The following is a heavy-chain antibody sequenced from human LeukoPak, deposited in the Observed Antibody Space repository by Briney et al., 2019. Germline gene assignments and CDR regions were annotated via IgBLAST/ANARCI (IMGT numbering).Heavy chain of an antibody. Sequence: PGGSLRLSCAASGFTFSSYAMSWVRQAPGKGLEWVSAISGSGGSTYYADSVKGRFTISRDNSKNTLYLQMNSLRAEDTAVYYCAKDLLPGIAAARGWFDPWGQGTLVTVSS. V-gene: IGHV3-23*01. J-gene: IGHJ5*02. D-gene: IGHD6-13*01. CDR3: AKDLLPGIAAARGWFDP. CDR1: GFTFSSYA. CDR2: ISGSGGST.